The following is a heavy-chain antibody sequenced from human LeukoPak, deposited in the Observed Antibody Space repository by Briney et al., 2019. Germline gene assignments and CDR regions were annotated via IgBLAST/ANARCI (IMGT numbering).Heavy chain of an antibody. CDR3: ARAETQLICDFWSGYYSY. Sequence: SVKVSCKASGGTFSSYAISWVRQAPGQGLEWMGGIIPIFGTANYAQKFQGRVTITADESTSTAYMELSSLRSEDTAVYYCARAETQLICDFWSGYYSYWGQGTLVTVSS. V-gene: IGHV1-69*13. J-gene: IGHJ4*02. CDR2: IIPIFGTA. D-gene: IGHD3-3*01. CDR1: GGTFSSYA.